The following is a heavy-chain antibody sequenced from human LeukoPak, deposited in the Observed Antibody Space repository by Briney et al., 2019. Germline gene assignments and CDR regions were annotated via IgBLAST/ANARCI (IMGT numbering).Heavy chain of an antibody. D-gene: IGHD3-3*01. CDR2: ISGSGGCT. CDR1: GFTCSYSA. Sequence: GGSLRLSCADSGFTCSYSAMSWVRQAPGKGLEWVSVISGSGGCTYYADSVKGRFTISRDNSKNTMFLQMNSLRAEDTAVYHCARDRSGYANDAFDFWGQGTMVTVSS. CDR3: ARDRSGYANDAFDF. V-gene: IGHV3-23*01. J-gene: IGHJ3*01.